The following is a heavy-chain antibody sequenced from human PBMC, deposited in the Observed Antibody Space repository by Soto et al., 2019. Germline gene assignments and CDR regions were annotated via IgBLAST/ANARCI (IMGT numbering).Heavy chain of an antibody. V-gene: IGHV1-18*01. CDR3: ARDVGYGLIDY. CDR1: GYTFTSYG. D-gene: IGHD5-18*01. Sequence: ASVKVSCKASGYTFTSYGISWVRQAPGQGLEWMGWINAYNGNTNYAQKLQGRVTMTTDTSTSTAYMEPRSLRSGDTAVYYCARDVGYGLIDYWGQGTLVTVSS. J-gene: IGHJ4*02. CDR2: INAYNGNT.